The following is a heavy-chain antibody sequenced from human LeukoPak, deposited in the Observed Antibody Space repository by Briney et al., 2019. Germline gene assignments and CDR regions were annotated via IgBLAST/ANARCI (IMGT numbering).Heavy chain of an antibody. CDR3: ARSVYSYGPYYYYMDV. CDR2: IIPIFGTA. D-gene: IGHD5-18*01. J-gene: IGHJ6*03. Sequence: SVKVSCKASGGTFSSYAISWVRQAPGQGLEWMGGIIPIFGTANYAQKFQGRVTITADKSTSTAYMELSSLRSEDTAVYYCARSVYSYGPYYYYMDVWGKGTTVTVSS. V-gene: IGHV1-69*06. CDR1: GGTFSSYA.